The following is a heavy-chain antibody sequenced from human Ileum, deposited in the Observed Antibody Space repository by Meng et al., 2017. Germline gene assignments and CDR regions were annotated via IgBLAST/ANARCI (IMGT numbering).Heavy chain of an antibody. Sequence: QVQLGASGPGLVKPSGTLSLACAVPGDSISTNWWNWVRQPPGKGLEWIGEIYHSGAFNYNPSLRSRVTMSVDKSKNQLSLKLGSLTAADTAVYYCARGAIGTRPFDYWGQGTLVTVSS. CDR2: IYHSGAF. V-gene: IGHV4-4*02. CDR3: ARGAIGTRPFDY. J-gene: IGHJ4*02. D-gene: IGHD2-21*01. CDR1: GDSISTNW.